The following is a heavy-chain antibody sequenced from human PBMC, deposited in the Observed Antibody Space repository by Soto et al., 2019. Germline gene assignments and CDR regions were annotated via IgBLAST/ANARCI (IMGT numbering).Heavy chain of an antibody. J-gene: IGHJ6*02. CDR1: GFTFSSYG. CDR2: IWYDGSNK. Sequence: ESGGGVVQPGRSLRLSCAASGFTFSSYGMHWVRQAPGKGLEWVAVIWYDGSNKYYADSVKGRFTISRDNSKNTLYLQMNSLRAEDTAVYYCARDRVVGATSDYYYGMDLWGQGTTVTVSS. V-gene: IGHV3-33*01. D-gene: IGHD1-26*01. CDR3: ARDRVVGATSDYYYGMDL.